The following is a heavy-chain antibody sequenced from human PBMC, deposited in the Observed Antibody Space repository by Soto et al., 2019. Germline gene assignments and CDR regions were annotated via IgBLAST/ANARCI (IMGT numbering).Heavy chain of an antibody. CDR2: ITNSGGGT. V-gene: IGHV3-23*01. J-gene: IGHJ6*03. CDR1: GFTFSSSA. Sequence: GGSLRLSCAASGFTFSSSAMNWVRQAPGKGLDWVSTITNSGGGTYYADSVRGRFTISRDNSRNTLYLQMNSLRVEDTAVYYCAQDVIHNDVFYMDVWGKGTTVTVSS. D-gene: IGHD1-1*01. CDR3: AQDVIHNDVFYMDV.